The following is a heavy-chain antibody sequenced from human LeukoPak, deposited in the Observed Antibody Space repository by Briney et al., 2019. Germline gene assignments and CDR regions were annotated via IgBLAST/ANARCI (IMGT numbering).Heavy chain of an antibody. CDR3: AKDAEDGSGTYFHDFYYYYMDV. CDR1: GFTFSSYA. Sequence: GGSLRLSCAASGFTFSSYAMHWVRQAPGKGLEYVSAISSNGGSTYYTNSVKGRFTISRDNSKNTLYLQMNSLRPEDTAVYYCAKDAEDGSGTYFHDFYYYYMDVWGKGTTVTISS. V-gene: IGHV3-64*01. J-gene: IGHJ6*03. D-gene: IGHD3-10*01. CDR2: ISSNGGST.